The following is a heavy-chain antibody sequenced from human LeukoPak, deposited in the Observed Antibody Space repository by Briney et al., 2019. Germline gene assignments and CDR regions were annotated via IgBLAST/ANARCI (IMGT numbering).Heavy chain of an antibody. D-gene: IGHD2/OR15-2a*01. V-gene: IGHV3-23*01. CDR2: ITGSGIST. CDR1: GFTFSDYA. Sequence: PGGSLRLSCEAYGFTFSDYAMTWVRQAPGKGLEWVSEITGSGISTYYADSVKGRFTISRDNSKNTLYLQMNSLRAEDTAVYYCAREHFDFDYWGQGTLVTVSS. J-gene: IGHJ4*02. CDR3: AREHFDFDY.